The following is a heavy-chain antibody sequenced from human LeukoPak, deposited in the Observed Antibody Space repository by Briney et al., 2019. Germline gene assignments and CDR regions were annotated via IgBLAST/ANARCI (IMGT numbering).Heavy chain of an antibody. Sequence: GGSLRLSCAASGFTFSSYGMHWVRQAPGKGLEGVAVISYDGSNKYYADSVKGRFTISRDNSKNTLYLQMNSLRAEDTAVYYCAKALLNYYDSSGYADWGQGTLVTVSS. CDR3: AKALLNYYDSSGYAD. V-gene: IGHV3-30*18. J-gene: IGHJ4*02. CDR1: GFTFSSYG. D-gene: IGHD3-22*01. CDR2: ISYDGSNK.